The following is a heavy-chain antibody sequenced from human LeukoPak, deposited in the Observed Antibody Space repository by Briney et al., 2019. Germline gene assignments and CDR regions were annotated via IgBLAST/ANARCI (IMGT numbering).Heavy chain of an antibody. Sequence: SETLSLTCTVSGGSISSSSYYWGWIRQPPGKGLEWIGSIYYSGSTYYNPSLKSRVTISVDTSKNQFSLKLSSVTAADPAVYYCARLPRWELLGRTGLGNDYWGQGTLVTVSS. D-gene: IGHD1-26*01. V-gene: IGHV4-39*01. CDR1: GGSISSSSYY. CDR2: IYYSGST. J-gene: IGHJ4*02. CDR3: ARLPRWELLGRTGLGNDY.